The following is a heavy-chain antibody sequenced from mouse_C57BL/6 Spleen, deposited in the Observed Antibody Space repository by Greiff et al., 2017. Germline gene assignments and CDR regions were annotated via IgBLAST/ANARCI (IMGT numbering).Heavy chain of an antibody. CDR2: ISNGGGST. Sequence: EVMLVESGGGLVQPGGSLKLSCAASGFTFSDYYMYWVRQTPEKRLEWVAYISNGGGSTYYPDTVKGRFTISRDNAKNTLYLQMSRLKSEDTAMYYCARRDGYSFMDYWGQGTSVTVSS. V-gene: IGHV5-12*01. D-gene: IGHD2-3*01. J-gene: IGHJ4*01. CDR1: GFTFSDYY. CDR3: ARRDGYSFMDY.